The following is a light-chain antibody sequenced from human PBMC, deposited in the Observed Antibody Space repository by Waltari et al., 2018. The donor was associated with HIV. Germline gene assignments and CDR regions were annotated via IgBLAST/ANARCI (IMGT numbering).Light chain of an antibody. CDR2: RNK. CDR1: SSKIGNNY. Sequence: QSVLTQPPSASGTPGQRITISCSGSSSKIGNNYVHWYQHLPGTAPKLLIYRNKQRASGVPDRFSGSKSGTSASLAISGLRSEDEADYYCVTWADRSSGPVVLGGGTKVTVL. J-gene: IGLJ2*01. V-gene: IGLV1-47*01. CDR3: VTWADRSSGPVV.